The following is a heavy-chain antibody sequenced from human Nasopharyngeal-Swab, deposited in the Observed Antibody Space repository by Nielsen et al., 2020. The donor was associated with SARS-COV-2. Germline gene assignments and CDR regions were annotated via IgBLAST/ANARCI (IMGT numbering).Heavy chain of an antibody. Sequence: SGPTLVKPTQTFTLTCTFSGFSLSTSGMCVNWIRQPPGKALEWLALIDWGDDKYYSTSLKTRLTISKDSSKDEVVLTMTNMDPVDTATYYCARSGDCSGGRCNDAFDIWGQGTMVTVSS. D-gene: IGHD2-15*01. J-gene: IGHJ3*02. CDR1: GFSLSTSGMC. CDR2: IDWGDDK. V-gene: IGHV2-70*01. CDR3: ARSGDCSGGRCNDAFDI.